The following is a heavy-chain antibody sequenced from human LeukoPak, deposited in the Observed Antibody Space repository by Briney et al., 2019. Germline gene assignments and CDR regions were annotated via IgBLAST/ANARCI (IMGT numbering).Heavy chain of an antibody. CDR1: GGTFSSYA. J-gene: IGHJ4*02. CDR2: IIPIFGTA. D-gene: IGHD3-22*01. V-gene: IGHV1-69*13. CDR3: ARDRDSSGYYGPGY. Sequence: GASVKVSCTASGGTFSSYAISWVRQAPGQGLEWMGGIIPIFGTANYAQKFQGRVTITADESTSTAYMELSSLRSEDTAVYYCARDRDSSGYYGPGYWGQGTLVTVSS.